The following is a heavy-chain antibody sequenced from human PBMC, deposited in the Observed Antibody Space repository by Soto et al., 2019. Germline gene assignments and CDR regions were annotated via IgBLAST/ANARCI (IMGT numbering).Heavy chain of an antibody. CDR1: GFTFDDYA. CDR2: ISWDGGST. D-gene: IGHD6-6*01. Sequence: GGSLRLSCAASGFTFDDYAMHWVRQAPGKGLEWVSLISWDGGSTYYADSVKGRFTISRDNSKNSLYLQMNSLRAEDTALYYCAKGGSSSEYFQHWGQGTQVTVSS. CDR3: AKGGSSSEYFQH. J-gene: IGHJ1*01. V-gene: IGHV3-43D*03.